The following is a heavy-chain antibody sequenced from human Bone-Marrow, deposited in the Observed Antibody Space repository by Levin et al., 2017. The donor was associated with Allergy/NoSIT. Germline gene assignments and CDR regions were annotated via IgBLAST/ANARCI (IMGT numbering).Heavy chain of an antibody. CDR2: IYPGDSET. Sequence: PGGSLRLSCRASGYQFADHWIGWVRQLPGKGLEWMGNIYPGDSETRSSPSFQGQVTISVDKSINTAYLQWDSLSASDTAMYFCARQSDEHPPDDGEGVEEHYFDYWGQGTLVTVSS. V-gene: IGHV5-51*01. J-gene: IGHJ4*02. CDR1: GYQFADHW. D-gene: IGHD3-10*01. CDR3: ARQSDEHPPDDGEGVEEHYFDY.